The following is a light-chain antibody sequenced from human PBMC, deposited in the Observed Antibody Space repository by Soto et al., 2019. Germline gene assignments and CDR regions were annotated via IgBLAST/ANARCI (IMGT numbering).Light chain of an antibody. CDR1: GSDIAGYNY. V-gene: IGLV2-14*01. Sequence: QSVLAQPASVSGSPGQSITISCTGTGSDIAGYNYVSWFQQHPGKAPKLMMYQVTIRPSGVSNRFSGAKSGNTASLTISGLQAEDEAEYYCSSFTSTTSLDVFGTGTKLTVL. CDR2: QVT. J-gene: IGLJ1*01. CDR3: SSFTSTTSLDV.